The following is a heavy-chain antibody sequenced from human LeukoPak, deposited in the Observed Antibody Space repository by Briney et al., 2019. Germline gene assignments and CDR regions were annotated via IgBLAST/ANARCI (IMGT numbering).Heavy chain of an antibody. D-gene: IGHD6-19*01. CDR1: GFTFSSYA. CDR2: ISYDGSNK. CDR3: ARLDLSGSDC. V-gene: IGHV3-30-3*01. J-gene: IGHJ4*02. Sequence: PGGSLRLSCAASGFTFSSYAMHWVRQAPGKGLEWVAVISYDGSNKYYADSVKGRFTISRDNSKNTLYLQMNSLRAEDTAVYYCARLDLSGSDCWGQGTLVTVSS.